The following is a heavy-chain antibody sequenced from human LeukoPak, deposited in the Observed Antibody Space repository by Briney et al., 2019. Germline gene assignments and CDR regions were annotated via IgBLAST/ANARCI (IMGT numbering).Heavy chain of an antibody. CDR1: GDSFSSHY. Sequence: SETLSLTCVVSGDSFSSHYWTWIRQSPGKGLEWIGYISYIGSTNYNPSLKSRVTISIDTSKNQFSLKLRSVTAADTAVYYCARDLVTVTKGFDIWGQGTMVSVSA. CDR2: ISYIGST. V-gene: IGHV4-59*11. D-gene: IGHD4-17*01. J-gene: IGHJ3*02. CDR3: ARDLVTVTKGFDI.